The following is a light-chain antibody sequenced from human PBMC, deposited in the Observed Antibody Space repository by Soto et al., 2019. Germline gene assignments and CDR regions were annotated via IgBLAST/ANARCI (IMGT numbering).Light chain of an antibody. V-gene: IGKV3-20*01. Sequence: EIVLTQSPGTLSLSPGERATLSCRASQSVSSRHLAWYQQKPGQAPRLLMYGASSRATGIPDRFSGSGSGTDFTLTISRLEPEDFATYYCQQLNSYSTTFGGGTKVEIK. CDR1: QSVSSRH. CDR2: GAS. J-gene: IGKJ4*01. CDR3: QQLNSYSTT.